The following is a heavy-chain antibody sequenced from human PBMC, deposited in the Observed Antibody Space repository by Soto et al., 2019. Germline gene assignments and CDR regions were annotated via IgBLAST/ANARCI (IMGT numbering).Heavy chain of an antibody. CDR1: GLTFSDCY. J-gene: IGHJ6*02. CDR2: ISSSGSSI. V-gene: IGHV3-11*01. D-gene: IGHD3-10*01. Sequence: QVQLVESGGGLVKPGGSLRLSCAASGLTFSDCYMNWIRQAPGKGLEWVSYISSSGSSINYAGSVKGRFTISRDNAKDSLYLQMNSLRSEDTGMYYWARVRVGEWGYARDVWCQGTRVTVSS. CDR3: ARVRVGEWGYARDV.